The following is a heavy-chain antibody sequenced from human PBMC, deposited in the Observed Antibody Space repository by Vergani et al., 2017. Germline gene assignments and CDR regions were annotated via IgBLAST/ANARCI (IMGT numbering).Heavy chain of an antibody. CDR1: GFTFSSYS. V-gene: IGHV3-21*01. CDR2: ISSSSSYI. Sequence: EVQLVESGGGLVKPGGSLRLSCAASGFTFSSYSMNWVRQAPGKGLEWVSSISSSSSYIYYADSVKGRFTISRDNAKNSLYLQMNSLRAEDTAVYYCARDQSYYGDYAHYYYYGMDVWGQGP. CDR3: ARDQSYYGDYAHYYYYGMDV. J-gene: IGHJ6*02. D-gene: IGHD4-17*01.